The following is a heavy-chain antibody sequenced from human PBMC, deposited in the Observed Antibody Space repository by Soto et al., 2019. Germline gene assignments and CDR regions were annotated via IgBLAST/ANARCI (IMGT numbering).Heavy chain of an antibody. D-gene: IGHD2-15*01. J-gene: IGHJ2*01. CDR3: AKDTVVAPVFWYFDL. V-gene: IGHV3-23*01. CDR2: ISGSGSGTTT. CDR1: GFTFSSYA. Sequence: EVQLLESGGGLVQPGGSLRLSCAASGFTFSSYAMRWVRQAPGKGLEWVAAISGSGSGTTTYYADSVKGRFTISGDNSKNTLYLQMHSLRAEDTALYYCAKDTVVAPVFWYFDLWGRGTLVTVSS.